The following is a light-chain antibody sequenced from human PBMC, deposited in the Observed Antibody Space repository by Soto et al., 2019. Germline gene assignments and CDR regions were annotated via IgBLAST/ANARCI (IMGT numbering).Light chain of an antibody. CDR2: EDN. V-gene: IGLV6-57*04. Sequence: NFMLTQPHSVSESPGKTVTISCTRSSGSIASNYVQWYQQRPGSAPTTVIYEDNQRPSGVPDRFSGSIDSSSNSASLTISGLKTEDEADYYCQSYDRGVVFGGGTKLTV. CDR3: QSYDRGVV. CDR1: SGSIASNY. J-gene: IGLJ2*01.